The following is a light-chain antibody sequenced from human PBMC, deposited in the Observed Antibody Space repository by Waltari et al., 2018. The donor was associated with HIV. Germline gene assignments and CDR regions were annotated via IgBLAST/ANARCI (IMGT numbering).Light chain of an antibody. CDR3: QQYHSQFT. Sequence: DIQMTQSPSSLSASVRDRVTITCQATQDIGYYLNWYQQKPGEAPRLLIYDASRLRPGVPSRFSGCGSGTDFTLTISSLQPEDIATYYCQQYHSQFTFGPGTKVHIK. V-gene: IGKV1-33*01. J-gene: IGKJ3*01. CDR2: DAS. CDR1: QDIGYY.